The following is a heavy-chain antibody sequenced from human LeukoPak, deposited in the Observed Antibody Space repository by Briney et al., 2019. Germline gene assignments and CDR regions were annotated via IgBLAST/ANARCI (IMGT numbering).Heavy chain of an antibody. Sequence: SETLSLTCTVSGGSISTYYWNWIRQPPGKGLEWIGRIHYSGSTKYNPSLESRVTISVDTSTNQFSLKLTSVTAADTAVYYCARDLLGRGGSFDFWGRGTLVTVSS. D-gene: IGHD3-10*01. V-gene: IGHV4-59*01. CDR1: GGSISTYY. CDR3: ARDLLGRGGSFDF. CDR2: IHYSGST. J-gene: IGHJ4*02.